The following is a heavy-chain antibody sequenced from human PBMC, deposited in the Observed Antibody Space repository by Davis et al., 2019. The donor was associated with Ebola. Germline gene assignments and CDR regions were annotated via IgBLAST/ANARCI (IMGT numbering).Heavy chain of an antibody. D-gene: IGHD5-18*01. CDR1: GFTFSNAW. V-gene: IGHV3-15*01. J-gene: IGHJ4*02. Sequence: GESLKISCAASGFTFSNAWMSWVRQAPGKGLEWVGRIKSKTDGGTTDYAAPVKGRFTISRDDSKSIAYLQMNSLKTEDTAVYYCSRGRGYSYGYADYWGQGTLVTVSS. CDR2: IKSKTDGGTT. CDR3: SRGRGYSYGYADY.